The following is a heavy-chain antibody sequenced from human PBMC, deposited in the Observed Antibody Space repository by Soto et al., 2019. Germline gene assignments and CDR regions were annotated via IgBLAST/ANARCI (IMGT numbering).Heavy chain of an antibody. J-gene: IGHJ5*01. CDR1: GFTFSDYY. Sequence: PXGSLRLSCLAAGFTFSDYYMTWIRQAPGKGLEWVSHISDSGTSIYYADSVKGRFTISRDNANKSLYLHMNSLRVEDTAVYYCARDKAFVASGFFDTWGHGTLVTVSS. CDR3: ARDKAFVASGFFDT. V-gene: IGHV3-11*01. D-gene: IGHD3-22*01. CDR2: ISDSGTSI.